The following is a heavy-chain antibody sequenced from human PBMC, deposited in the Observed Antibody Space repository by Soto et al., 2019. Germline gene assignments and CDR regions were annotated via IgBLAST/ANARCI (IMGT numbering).Heavy chain of an antibody. V-gene: IGHV4-30-4*01. Sequence: SETLSLTCTVSGGSISSGDYYWSWIRQPPGKGLEWIGYIYYSGSTYYNPSLKSRVTISVDTSKNQFSLKLSSVTAADTAVYYCARGSDDFWSGYSNWFDPWGQGTLVTVSS. CDR2: IYYSGST. CDR1: GGSISSGDYY. J-gene: IGHJ5*02. CDR3: ARGSDDFWSGYSNWFDP. D-gene: IGHD3-3*01.